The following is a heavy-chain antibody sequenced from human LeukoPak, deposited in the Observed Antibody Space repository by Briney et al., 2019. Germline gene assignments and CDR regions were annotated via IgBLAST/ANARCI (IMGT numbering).Heavy chain of an antibody. CDR2: TIPIIGSP. V-gene: IGHV1-69*13. D-gene: IGHD6-13*01. CDR1: GGTFSDFA. CDR3: ATNDRNSWYSDS. J-gene: IGHJ4*02. Sequence: ASVKVSCKASGGTFSDFAISWLRQAPGQGLEWMGGTIPIIGSPNYAQKFQGRVTITADESTYTAYMELSSLRSQDTAVYYCATNDRNSWYSDSWGQGTLVTVSS.